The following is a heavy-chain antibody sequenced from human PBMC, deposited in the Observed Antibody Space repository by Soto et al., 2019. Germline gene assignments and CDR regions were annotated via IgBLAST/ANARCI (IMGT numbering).Heavy chain of an antibody. CDR1: GFTFSNCW. V-gene: IGHV3-74*01. Sequence: GGSLRLSCAASGFTFSNCWMHWVRQPPGKGLVWVALISSDGITISCADSVKGRFTISRDNAKNTLYLQMNSLRAEDTAMYYCVRARGYYGMDVWGQGTAVTVSS. CDR2: ISSDGITI. CDR3: VRARGYYGMDV. J-gene: IGHJ6*02.